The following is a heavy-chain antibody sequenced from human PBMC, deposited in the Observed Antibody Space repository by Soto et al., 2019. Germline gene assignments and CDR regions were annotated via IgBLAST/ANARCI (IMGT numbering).Heavy chain of an antibody. J-gene: IGHJ3*02. Sequence: QVQLVESGGGVVQPGRSLRLSCAASGFTFSSYGMHWVRQAPGKGLEWVAVIWYDGSNKYYADSVKGRFTISRDNSKNELYLQMNGLRAEDTAVYYCARDGSGGGTTSNRDAFDIWGQGTMVTVSS. D-gene: IGHD1-26*01. CDR2: IWYDGSNK. CDR3: ARDGSGGGTTSNRDAFDI. V-gene: IGHV3-33*01. CDR1: GFTFSSYG.